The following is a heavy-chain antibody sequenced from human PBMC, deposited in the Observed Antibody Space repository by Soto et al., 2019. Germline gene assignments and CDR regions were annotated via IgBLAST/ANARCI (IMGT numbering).Heavy chain of an antibody. V-gene: IGHV1-69*13. J-gene: IGHJ4*02. CDR2: IIPIFGTA. D-gene: IGHD6-6*01. Sequence: SVKVSCKASGYTFTSYGISWVRQAPGQGLEWMGGIIPIFGTANYAQKFQGRVTITADESTSTAYMELSSLRSEDTAVYYCARIWSGSSSAADYWGQGTLVTVTS. CDR3: ARIWSGSSSAADY. CDR1: GYTFTSYG.